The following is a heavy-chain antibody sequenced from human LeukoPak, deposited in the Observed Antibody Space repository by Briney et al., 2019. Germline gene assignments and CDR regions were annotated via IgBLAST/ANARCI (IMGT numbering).Heavy chain of an antibody. Sequence: SETLSLTCTVSGGSISSSGYFWGWIRLPPGKGLEWIGTIYNGGTTYNNPSLRSRVTISVDTSKNQLSLKLNSVTAADTTVYYCARGPHGRQVDFWGQGTLVTASS. D-gene: IGHD1-26*01. CDR1: GGSISSSGYF. J-gene: IGHJ4*02. CDR2: IYNGGTT. V-gene: IGHV4-39*01. CDR3: ARGPHGRQVDF.